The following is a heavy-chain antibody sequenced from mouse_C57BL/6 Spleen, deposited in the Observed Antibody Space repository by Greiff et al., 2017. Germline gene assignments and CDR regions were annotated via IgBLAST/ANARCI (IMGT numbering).Heavy chain of an antibody. Sequence: ESGPGLVKPSQSLSLTCSVTGYSITSGYYWNWIRQFPGNKLEWMGYISYDGSNNYNPSLKNRISITRDTSTNQFFLKLNSVTTEDTATYYCARDEELRPFAYWGQGTLVTVSA. V-gene: IGHV3-6*01. CDR1: GYSITSGYY. CDR2: ISYDGSN. J-gene: IGHJ3*01. CDR3: ARDEELRPFAY. D-gene: IGHD1-1*01.